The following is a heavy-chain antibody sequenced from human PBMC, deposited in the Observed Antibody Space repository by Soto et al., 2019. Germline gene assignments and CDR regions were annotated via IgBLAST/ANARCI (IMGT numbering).Heavy chain of an antibody. J-gene: IGHJ4*02. CDR3: ASGKWIQLWSLDY. CDR1: GYTFTSYA. CDR2: INAGNGNT. D-gene: IGHD5-18*01. V-gene: IGHV1-3*01. Sequence: QHQLVQSGAEVKKPGASVKVSGKASGYTFTSYAMHWVRQDPGQRLEWMGWINAGNGNTKYSQKFQGRVTITRDTSASTAYMELGSLRSEDTAVYYCASGKWIQLWSLDYWGQGTLVTVSS.